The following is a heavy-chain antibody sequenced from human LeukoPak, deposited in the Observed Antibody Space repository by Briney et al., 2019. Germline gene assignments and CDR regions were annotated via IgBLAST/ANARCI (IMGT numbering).Heavy chain of an antibody. CDR3: AKRLKRNYYYHYAMDV. V-gene: IGHV3-23*01. D-gene: IGHD3-22*01. CDR2: IDDSGVIR. J-gene: IGHJ6*02. Sequence: PGGSLRLSCAASGFTFKTHAMSWVRQAPGKGLEWVSRIDDSGVIRSYADSVKGRFTISRDNSKMTLTLQMNSLRAEDTAVYYCAKRLKRNYYYHYAMDVWGQGTLVTVSS. CDR1: GFTFKTHA.